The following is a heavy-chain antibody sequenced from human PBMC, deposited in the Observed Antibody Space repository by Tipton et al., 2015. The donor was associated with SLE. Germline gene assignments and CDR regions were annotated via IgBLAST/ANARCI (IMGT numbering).Heavy chain of an antibody. D-gene: IGHD2-2*01. J-gene: IGHJ4*02. CDR1: GFSLSGSR. CDR3: ARACSSSCSGPIDY. Sequence: SLRLSCAASGFSLSGSRMTWVRQAPGKGLEWVAVISYDGSNKYYADSVKGRFTISRDNSKNTLYLQMNSLRAEDTAVYYCARACSSSCSGPIDYWGQGALVAVSS. V-gene: IGHV3-30*03. CDR2: ISYDGSNK.